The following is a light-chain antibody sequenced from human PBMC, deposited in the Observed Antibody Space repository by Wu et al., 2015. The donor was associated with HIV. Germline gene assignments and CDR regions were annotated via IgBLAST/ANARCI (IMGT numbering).Light chain of an antibody. V-gene: IGKV3-11*01. CDR2: GAS. CDR1: QRVSTF. CDR3: QHYGSSQWT. J-gene: IGKJ1*01. Sequence: DIVLTQSPATLSLSPGGRATLSCRASQRVSTFVAWYQHRPGQAPRLVIYGASNRATGIPDRFSGSGSGADFTLTINRLEPEDFAVYYCQHYGSSQWTFGQGPRWKSN.